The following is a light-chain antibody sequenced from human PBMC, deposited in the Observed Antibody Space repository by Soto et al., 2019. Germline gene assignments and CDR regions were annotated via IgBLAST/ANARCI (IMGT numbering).Light chain of an antibody. CDR3: QQYDRASWT. CDR2: GAS. J-gene: IGKJ1*01. V-gene: IGKV3D-15*01. CDR1: QSVTTN. Sequence: EVVMTQSPATLSVSPGERATLSCRASQSVTTNMAWYQQKPGQAPRLIIYGASIRATGIPDRFSGSGSGTDFTLTISSLEPEDFAVYYCQQYDRASWTFGQGTKVDI.